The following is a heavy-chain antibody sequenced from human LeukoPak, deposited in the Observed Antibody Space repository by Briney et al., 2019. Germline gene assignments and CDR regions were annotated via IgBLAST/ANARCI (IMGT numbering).Heavy chain of an antibody. CDR2: IRAYSRNT. D-gene: IGHD1-1*01. Sequence: ASVKVSCKASGYTFTGYYMHWVRQAPGQGLEWMGWIRAYSRNTNYAPKLQGRVTMTTDTSTTTAYMELRSLRSDDTAVYYCARQLVGAFDIWGQGTMVTVSS. V-gene: IGHV1-18*04. J-gene: IGHJ3*02. CDR3: ARQLVGAFDI. CDR1: GYTFTGYY.